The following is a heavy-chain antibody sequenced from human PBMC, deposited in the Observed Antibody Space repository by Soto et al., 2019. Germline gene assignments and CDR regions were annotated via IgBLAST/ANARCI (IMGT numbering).Heavy chain of an antibody. CDR1: GFTFSSYA. CDR3: ARGFAAARLGFDY. Sequence: EVQLLESGGGLVQPGGSLRLSCAASGFTFSSYAMSWVRQAPGKGLEWVSAISGSGGSTYYADSVKGRFTISRDNSKNTLYLQMNSLRAEDTAVYYCARGFAAARLGFDYWGQGTLVTVSS. V-gene: IGHV3-23*01. D-gene: IGHD6-6*01. CDR2: ISGSGGST. J-gene: IGHJ4*02.